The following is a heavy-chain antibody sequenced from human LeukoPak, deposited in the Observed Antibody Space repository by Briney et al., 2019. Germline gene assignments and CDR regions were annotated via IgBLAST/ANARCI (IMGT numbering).Heavy chain of an antibody. Sequence: PGGSLRLSCAASGFTFSSYGMHWVRQAPAKGLEWVAIISYDGSNKYYADSVKGRFTISRDNSKNTLYLQMNRLRAEDTAVYYCAKSTTVTQRGYFDYWGQGTLVTVSS. J-gene: IGHJ4*02. CDR2: ISYDGSNK. CDR1: GFTFSSYG. V-gene: IGHV3-30*18. CDR3: AKSTTVTQRGYFDY. D-gene: IGHD4-17*01.